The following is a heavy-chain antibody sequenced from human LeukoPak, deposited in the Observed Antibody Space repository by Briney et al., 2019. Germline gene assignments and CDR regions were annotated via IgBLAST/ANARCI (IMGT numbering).Heavy chain of an antibody. CDR3: ARDRCSSTSCYANDDYYYYMDV. CDR1: GGTFSSYA. V-gene: IGHV1-69*05. Sequence: SVKVSCKASGGTFSSYAISWVRQAPGQGLEWMGRIVPIFGTANYAQKFQGRVTITTDESTSTAYMELSSLRSEDTAVYYCARDRCSSTSCYANDDYYYYMDVWGKGTTVTVSS. J-gene: IGHJ6*03. D-gene: IGHD2-2*01. CDR2: IVPIFGTA.